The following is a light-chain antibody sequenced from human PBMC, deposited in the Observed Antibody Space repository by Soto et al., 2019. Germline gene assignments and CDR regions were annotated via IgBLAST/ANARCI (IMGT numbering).Light chain of an antibody. V-gene: IGLV8-61*01. Sequence: QAVVTQEPSLSVSPGGTVTLTCTLTSGSVSTDNYASWFQQTPGQAPRTLIYTTNSRSSGAPARFSGSVLGDKAALTITGAQADDESVYYCVLYVGAGIWVFGGGTTLTVL. CDR2: TTN. J-gene: IGLJ3*02. CDR1: SGSVSTDNY. CDR3: VLYVGAGIWV.